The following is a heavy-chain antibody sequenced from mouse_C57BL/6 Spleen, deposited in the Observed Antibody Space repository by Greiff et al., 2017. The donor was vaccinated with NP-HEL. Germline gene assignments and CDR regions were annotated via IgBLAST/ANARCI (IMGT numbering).Heavy chain of an antibody. CDR2: IRNKANGYTT. CDR1: GFTFTDYY. J-gene: IGHJ1*03. Sequence: EVQLMESGGGLVQPGGSLSLSCAASGFTFTDYYMSWVRQPPGKALEWLGFIRNKANGYTTEYSASVKGRFTISRDNSQSFLYLQMNALRDEDSATYYCARYAWYFDVWGTGTTVTVSS. CDR3: ARYAWYFDV. V-gene: IGHV7-3*01.